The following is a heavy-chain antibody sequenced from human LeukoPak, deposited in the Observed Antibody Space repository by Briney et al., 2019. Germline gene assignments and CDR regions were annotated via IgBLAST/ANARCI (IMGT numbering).Heavy chain of an antibody. J-gene: IGHJ4*02. D-gene: IGHD3-22*01. V-gene: IGHV4-4*07. CDR3: ARGDYDSSDVVDY. Sequence: SETLSLTCTVSGGSISSDYWSWIRQPAGRGLEWIGRIYTSGSTNYNPSLKSRVTMSVDTSKNQFSLKLSSVTAADTAVYYCARGDYDSSDVVDYWGQGTLVTVSS. CDR1: GGSISSDY. CDR2: IYTSGST.